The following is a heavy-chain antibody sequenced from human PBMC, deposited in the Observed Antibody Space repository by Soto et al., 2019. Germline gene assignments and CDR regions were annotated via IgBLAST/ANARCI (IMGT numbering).Heavy chain of an antibody. CDR2: IGVYNGKT. Sequence: QEQLVQSGGEVKKPGASVRVSCKASGYTFTKYGITWVRQAPGQGLEWLGWIGVYNGKTNYARKIQGRVIMTADTSASTAYMELRSLSSDDTAVYYCSRAGYCTSPSCYNHYYYGMDIWGQGTTVSVSS. D-gene: IGHD2-2*02. CDR1: GYTFTKYG. J-gene: IGHJ6*02. V-gene: IGHV1-18*04. CDR3: SRAGYCTSPSCYNHYYYGMDI.